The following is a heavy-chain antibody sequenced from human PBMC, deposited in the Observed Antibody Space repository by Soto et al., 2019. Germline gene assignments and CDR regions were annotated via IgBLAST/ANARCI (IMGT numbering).Heavy chain of an antibody. CDR1: GYTITVLS. CDR2: FNAYNGKT. J-gene: IGHJ4*02. V-gene: IGHV1-24*01. D-gene: IGHD3-9*01. Sequence: ASVKVSCKVSGYTITVLSMHWVRQAPGKGLEWMGGFNAYNGKTIYAQKFQGRVTMTTDTSTGTAYLELSSLRSDDSAVYYCARSRYFDWFRSDYWGQGTLVTVSS. CDR3: ARSRYFDWFRSDY.